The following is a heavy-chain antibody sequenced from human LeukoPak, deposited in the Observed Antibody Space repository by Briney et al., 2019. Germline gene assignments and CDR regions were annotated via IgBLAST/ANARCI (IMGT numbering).Heavy chain of an antibody. D-gene: IGHD6-19*01. J-gene: IGHJ4*02. CDR3: AKGPRWLGSYYFDY. Sequence: GGSLRLSCAASGFTFDDYAMHWVRQAPGKGLEWVSAISGSGGSTYYADSVKGRFTISRDNSKNTLYLQMNSLRAEDTAVYYCAKGPRWLGSYYFDYWGQGTLVTVSS. V-gene: IGHV3-23*01. CDR1: GFTFDDYA. CDR2: ISGSGGST.